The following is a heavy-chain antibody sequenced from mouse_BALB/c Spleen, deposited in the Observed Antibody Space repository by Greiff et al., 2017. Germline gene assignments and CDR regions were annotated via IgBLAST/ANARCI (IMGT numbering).Heavy chain of an antibody. D-gene: IGHD2-4*01. Sequence: EVKLMESGGGLVQPGGSRKLSCAASGFTFSSFGMHWVRQAPEKGLEWVAYISSGSSTIYYVDTVKGRFTISRDNPKNTLFLQMTSLRSEDTAMYYCARYYDYDGGFAYWGQGTLVTVSA. CDR2: ISSGSSTI. J-gene: IGHJ3*01. CDR1: GFTFSSFG. V-gene: IGHV5-17*02. CDR3: ARYYDYDGGFAY.